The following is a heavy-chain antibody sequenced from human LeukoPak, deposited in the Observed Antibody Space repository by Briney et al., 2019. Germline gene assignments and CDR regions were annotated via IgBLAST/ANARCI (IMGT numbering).Heavy chain of an antibody. CDR2: IHPSGTL. CDR3: SRGLDSRKLGY. Sequence: SETLSLTCTVSGASFSSGDQYWNWIRQSPGKGLEWIGSIHPSGTLYSNPSLESRVTMSMDTSKNQFSLNLNSVTAADTAVYFCSRGLDSRKLGYWGQGTLVTVS. J-gene: IGHJ4*02. D-gene: IGHD3-22*01. CDR1: GASFSSGDQY. V-gene: IGHV4-31*03.